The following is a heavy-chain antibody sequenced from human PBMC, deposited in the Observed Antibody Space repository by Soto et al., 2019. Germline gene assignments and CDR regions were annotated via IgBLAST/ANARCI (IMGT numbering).Heavy chain of an antibody. CDR1: GFTFSSYA. V-gene: IGHV3-64*01. CDR2: ISSNGGST. D-gene: IGHD5-12*01. CDR3: ARGGRGYKFAY. Sequence: EVQLVESGGGLVQPGGSLRLSCAASGFTFSSYAMHWVRQAPGKGLEYVSAISSNGGSTDYANSVKGRFTISRDNSKNTLYLQMGSLRAEDMAVYYCARGGRGYKFAYWGQGTLVTVSS. J-gene: IGHJ4*02.